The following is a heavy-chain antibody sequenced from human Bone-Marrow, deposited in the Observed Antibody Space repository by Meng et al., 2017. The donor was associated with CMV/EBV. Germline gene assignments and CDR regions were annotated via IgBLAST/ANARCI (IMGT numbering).Heavy chain of an antibody. J-gene: IGHJ4*02. CDR1: GQTCTGEE. Sequence: KVSGQTCTGEEMRWGRQATGQGVEWMGWINPNNGGKKYAQKLQGRVTMTRDTSISTAYMELSRLRYDDTAVYYCAKFELTNWGALDYWGQGTLVTVSS. D-gene: IGHD7-27*01. V-gene: IGHV1-2*02. CDR3: AKFELTNWGALDY. CDR2: INPNNGGK.